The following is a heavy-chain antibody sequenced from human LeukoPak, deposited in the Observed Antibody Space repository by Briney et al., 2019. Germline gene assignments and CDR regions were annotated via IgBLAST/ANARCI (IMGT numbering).Heavy chain of an antibody. D-gene: IGHD2-2*02. CDR1: GGSISSSSYY. V-gene: IGHV4-39*07. CDR2: TYYSGST. CDR3: ARGVVVPAAIPFTYFDY. J-gene: IGHJ4*02. Sequence: SETLSLTCTVSGGSISSSSYYWGWIRQPPGKGLEWIGSTYYSGSTYYNPSLKSRVTISVDTSKNQFSLKLSSVTAADTAVYYCARGVVVPAAIPFTYFDYWGQGTLVTVSS.